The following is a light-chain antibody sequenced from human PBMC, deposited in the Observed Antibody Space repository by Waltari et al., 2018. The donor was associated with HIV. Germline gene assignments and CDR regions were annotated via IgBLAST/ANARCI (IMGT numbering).Light chain of an antibody. CDR2: GAT. V-gene: IGKV3-20*01. J-gene: IGKJ5*01. CDR3: HQYDRSPST. CDR1: QNLSSTY. Sequence: EIVLTQSPGTLSLSPGQRATLSCRASQNLSSTYLAWYQHKSGQAPRLLIFGATSRATGIPDRFRGSGSGTDFTLTISRLEPEDFAVYYCHQYDRSPSTFGQGTRLEI.